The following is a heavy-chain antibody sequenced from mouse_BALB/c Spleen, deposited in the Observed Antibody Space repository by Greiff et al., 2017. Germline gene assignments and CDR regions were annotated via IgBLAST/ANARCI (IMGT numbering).Heavy chain of an antibody. CDR2: ISSGSSTI. CDR3: ARSIYYGSSYYWYFDV. V-gene: IGHV5-17*02. Sequence: EVNVVESGGGLVQPGGSRKLSCAASGFTFSSFGMHWVRQAPEKGLEWVAYISSGSSTIYYADTVKGRFTISRDNPKNTLFLQMTSLRSEDTAMYYCARSIYYGSSYYWYFDVWGAGTTVTVSS. CDR1: GFTFSSFG. J-gene: IGHJ1*01. D-gene: IGHD1-1*01.